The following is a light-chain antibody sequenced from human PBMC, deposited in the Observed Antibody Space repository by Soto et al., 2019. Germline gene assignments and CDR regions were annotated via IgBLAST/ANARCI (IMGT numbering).Light chain of an antibody. V-gene: IGLV2-14*03. CDR2: DVS. CDR3: SSYTSSSTYV. J-gene: IGLJ1*01. CDR1: SSDVGGYNY. Sequence: QSALTQPASVSGAPGQSIAISCTGTSSDVGGYNYVSWYQHHPGKAPKLMVYDVSNRPSGVSNRFSGSKSGNTASLTISGXXXXXXADYYCSSYTSSSTYVFGTGTKLTVL.